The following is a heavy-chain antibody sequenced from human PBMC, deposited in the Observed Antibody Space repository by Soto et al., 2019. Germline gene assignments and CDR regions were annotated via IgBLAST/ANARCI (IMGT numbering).Heavy chain of an antibody. V-gene: IGHV3-30*18. CDR1: GFTFSSYG. CDR2: ISYDGSNK. CDR3: AKDYYDSSGYPSGHNSYGMDV. J-gene: IGHJ6*02. D-gene: IGHD3-22*01. Sequence: QVQLVESGGGVVQPGRSLRLSCAASGFTFSSYGMHWVRQAPGKGLEWVAVISYDGSNKYYADSVKGRFTISRDNSKNTVYLQMNSLRAEDTAVYYCAKDYYDSSGYPSGHNSYGMDVWGQGTTVTVSS.